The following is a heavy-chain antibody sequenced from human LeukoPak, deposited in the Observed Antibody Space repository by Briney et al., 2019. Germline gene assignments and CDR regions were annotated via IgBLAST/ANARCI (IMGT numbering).Heavy chain of an antibody. CDR2: INPSGGST. J-gene: IGHJ3*02. V-gene: IGHV1-46*01. D-gene: IGHD6-19*01. Sequence: ASVTVSCKASGYTFTGYYMHWVRQAPGQGLEWMGIINPSGGSTSYAQKFQGRVTMTRDTSISTAYMELSRLRSDDTAVYYCARVSSIAVAGREAFDIWGQGTMVTVSS. CDR1: GYTFTGYY. CDR3: ARVSSIAVAGREAFDI.